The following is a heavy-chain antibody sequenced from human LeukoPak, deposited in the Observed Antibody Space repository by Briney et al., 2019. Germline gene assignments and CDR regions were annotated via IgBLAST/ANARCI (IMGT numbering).Heavy chain of an antibody. CDR2: ISGSGGST. V-gene: IGHV3-23*01. J-gene: IGHJ4*02. CDR1: GFTFSSYA. Sequence: GGSLRLSCAASGFTFSSYAMSWVRQAPGKGLEWVSAISGSGGSTYYADSVKGRFTISRDNSKNTLYLQMNSLRAEDTAVYYCARASIVGEDFDYWGQGTLVTVSS. D-gene: IGHD1-26*01. CDR3: ARASIVGEDFDY.